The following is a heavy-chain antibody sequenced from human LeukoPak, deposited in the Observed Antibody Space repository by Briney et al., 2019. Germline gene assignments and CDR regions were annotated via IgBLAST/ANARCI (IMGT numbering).Heavy chain of an antibody. CDR2: ISYDGSNK. D-gene: IGHD6-13*01. J-gene: IGHJ3*02. CDR3: AKLPTGSDSSPPDDAFDI. CDR1: GFTFSSYS. V-gene: IGHV3-30*18. Sequence: GGSLRLSCAASGFTFSSYSMHWVRQAPGRGLEWVAVISYDGSNKYYADSVKGRFTISRDNSKNTLYLQMNSLRAEDTAVYYCAKLPTGSDSSPPDDAFDIWGQGTMVTVSS.